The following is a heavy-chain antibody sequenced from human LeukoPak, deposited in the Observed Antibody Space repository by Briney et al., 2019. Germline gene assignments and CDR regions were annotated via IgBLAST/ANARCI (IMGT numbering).Heavy chain of an antibody. CDR1: GFSFSGHW. J-gene: IGHJ4*02. D-gene: IGHD6-6*01. V-gene: IGHV3-74*01. CDR3: ARGPNSNWSGPDF. CDR2: ISPTGSTT. Sequence: PGGSLSLSCTASGFSFSGHWMHWARQLPGKGLVWVSRISPTGSTTSYADSVKGRFTVSRDNAKNTLYLQVNNLRAEDTAVYYCARGPNSNWSGPDFWGQGTLLTVSS.